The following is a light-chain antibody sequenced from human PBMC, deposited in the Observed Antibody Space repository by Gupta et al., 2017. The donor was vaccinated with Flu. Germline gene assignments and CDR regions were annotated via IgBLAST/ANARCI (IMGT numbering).Light chain of an antibody. V-gene: IGLV1-47*01. J-gene: IGLJ3*02. CDR1: YSNIGRNS. Sequence: QSVLPAPPSASGTPGQRVAISCSGDYSNIGRNSVYWYQQLPGTAPKHLIYSNDPRPSGVPERLSGSKSGTSASLAISGLRSDDEASYYCASWDDSLSGTVFGGGTKLTVL. CDR2: SND. CDR3: ASWDDSLSGTV.